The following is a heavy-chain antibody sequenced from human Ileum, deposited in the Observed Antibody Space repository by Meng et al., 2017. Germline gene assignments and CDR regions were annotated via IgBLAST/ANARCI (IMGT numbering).Heavy chain of an antibody. D-gene: IGHD7-27*01. Sequence: GESLKISCAASGFTFSSYGMHWVRQAPGKGLEWVAVIWYDGSNKYYADSVKGRFTISRDNSKNTLYLQMNSLRAEDTAVYYCARGVILGTARCLDSWGQGTLVTVSS. CDR3: ARGVILGTARCLDS. CDR2: IWYDGSNK. V-gene: IGHV3-33*01. J-gene: IGHJ4*02. CDR1: GFTFSSYG.